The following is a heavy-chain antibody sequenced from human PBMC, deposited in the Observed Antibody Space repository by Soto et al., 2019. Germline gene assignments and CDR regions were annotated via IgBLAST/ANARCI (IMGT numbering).Heavy chain of an antibody. CDR2: IKQDGSEK. CDR3: AKTDYGDPIDY. CDR1: GFTFSSYW. V-gene: IGHV3-7*01. J-gene: IGHJ4*02. D-gene: IGHD4-17*01. Sequence: GGSLRLSCAASGFTFSSYWMSWVRQAPGKGLEWVANIKQDGSEKYYADSVKGRFTISRDNSKNTLYLQMNSLRAEDTAVYYCAKTDYGDPIDYWGQGTLVTVSS.